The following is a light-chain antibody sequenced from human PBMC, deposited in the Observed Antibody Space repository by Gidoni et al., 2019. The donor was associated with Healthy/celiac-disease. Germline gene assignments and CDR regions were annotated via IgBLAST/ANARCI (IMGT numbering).Light chain of an antibody. Sequence: DIQMTQSPSSLSASVGDRVTITCRASQSISSYLNWYQQNPGKAPQLLIYAASSLQSGVPSRFRGSGSGTDFTLAISSLQPEDFATYYCQQSYSTREFTFXPXTKVDIK. CDR1: QSISSY. V-gene: IGKV1-39*01. J-gene: IGKJ3*01. CDR2: AAS. CDR3: QQSYSTREFT.